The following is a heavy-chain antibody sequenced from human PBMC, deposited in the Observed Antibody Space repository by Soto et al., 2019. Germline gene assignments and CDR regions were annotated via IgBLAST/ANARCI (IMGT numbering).Heavy chain of an antibody. CDR1: GFTFSSYA. D-gene: IGHD1-26*01. CDR3: AKGVNRELYYFDY. CDR2: ISGSGGST. J-gene: IGHJ4*02. V-gene: IGHV3-23*01. Sequence: QPGGSLRLSCAASGFTFSSYAMSWVRQAPGKGLEWVSAISGSGGSTYYADSVKGRFTISRDNTKNTLYLQMNSLRAEDTAVYYCAKGVNRELYYFDYWGQGTLVTVSS.